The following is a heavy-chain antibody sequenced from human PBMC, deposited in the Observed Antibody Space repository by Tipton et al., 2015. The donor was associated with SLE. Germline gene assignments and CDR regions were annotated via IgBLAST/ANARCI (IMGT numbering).Heavy chain of an antibody. D-gene: IGHD3-3*02. V-gene: IGHV4-34*01. CDR3: TRLACRRFTFDS. CDR1: GFTLNSYA. Sequence: LRLSCAASGFTLNSYALSWVRQAPGKGLEWVGEINDSGSTTYNPSLKSRVTISVDKSKNQFSLKLSSVTAADTAVYFFTRLACRRFTFDSWGQGTLVTVSS. CDR2: INDSGST. J-gene: IGHJ4*02.